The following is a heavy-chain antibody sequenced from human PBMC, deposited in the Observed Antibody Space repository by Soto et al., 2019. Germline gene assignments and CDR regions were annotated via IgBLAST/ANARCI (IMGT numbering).Heavy chain of an antibody. V-gene: IGHV3-23*01. D-gene: IGHD3-3*01. CDR1: GLTFRSYA. CDR3: AKAGGRVVDAYDT. J-gene: IGHJ5*02. Sequence: VLLLESGGGLVQPGASLRLSCEASGLTFRSYALSWVRQAPGKGLEWVSGISDTGSNPYYADSVKGRFTISGDNSKNTLSLQMKSLRADDTAMYYCAKAGGRVVDAYDTWGQGTLVIVSS. CDR2: ISDTGSNP.